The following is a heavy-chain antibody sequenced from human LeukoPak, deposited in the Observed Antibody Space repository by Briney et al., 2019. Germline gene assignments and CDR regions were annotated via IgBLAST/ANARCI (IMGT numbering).Heavy chain of an antibody. CDR2: IIPIFGTA. CDR3: ARVRDAYNQWNVFDS. V-gene: IGHV1-69*13. D-gene: IGHD5-24*01. Sequence: ASVKVSCKASGGTFSSYAISWVRQAPGQGLEWMGGIIPIFGTANYAQKFQGRVTITADESTSTAYMELSSVTAADTAVYYCARVRDAYNQWNVFDSWGQGTLVTVSS. CDR1: GGTFSSYA. J-gene: IGHJ4*02.